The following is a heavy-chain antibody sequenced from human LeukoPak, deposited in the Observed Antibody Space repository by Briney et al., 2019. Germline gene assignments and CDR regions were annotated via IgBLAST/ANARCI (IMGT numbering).Heavy chain of an antibody. D-gene: IGHD5-18*01. J-gene: IGHJ6*02. CDR2: INSDGSIT. V-gene: IGHV3-74*01. Sequence: GGSLRLSCAASGFTLTTYWMHWVRQAPGKGLVWVSHINSDGSITSYADPVKGRFTISRDNAKNTLYLQMNSLRAEDTAVYYCARDAVDTANAVWGQGTTVTVSS. CDR1: GFTLTTYW. CDR3: ARDAVDTANAV.